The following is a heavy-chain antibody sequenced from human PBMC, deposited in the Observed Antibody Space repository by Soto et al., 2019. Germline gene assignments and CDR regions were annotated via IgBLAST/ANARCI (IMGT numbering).Heavy chain of an antibody. V-gene: IGHV1-3*01. J-gene: IGHJ4*02. D-gene: IGHD5-12*01. Sequence: ASVKVSCKASGYTFTSYAMHWVRQAPGQRLEWMGWINAGNGNTKYAQKLQGRVTMTRDTSTSTAYMELRSLRSDDTAVYYCARHIVATTDYFDYWGQGTLVTVSS. CDR2: INAGNGNT. CDR3: ARHIVATTDYFDY. CDR1: GYTFTSYA.